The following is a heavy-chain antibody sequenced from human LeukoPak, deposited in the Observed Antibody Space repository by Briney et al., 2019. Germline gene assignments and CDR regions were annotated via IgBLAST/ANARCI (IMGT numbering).Heavy chain of an antibody. D-gene: IGHD2-2*01. V-gene: IGHV4-31*03. CDR2: IYYSGST. CDR1: GGSISSGDYY. J-gene: IGHJ5*02. CDR3: ARDLKGRDCSSTSCYVDAGYNWFDP. Sequence: SETLSLTCTVSGGSISSGDYYWNWIRQHPGKGLEWIGYIYYSGSTNYNPSLKSRVTISVDMSKNQFSLKLSSLTAADTAVYYCARDLKGRDCSSTSCYVDAGYNWFDPWGQGTLVTVSS.